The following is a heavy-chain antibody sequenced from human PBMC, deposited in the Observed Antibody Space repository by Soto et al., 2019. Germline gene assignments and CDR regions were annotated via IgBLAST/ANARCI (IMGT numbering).Heavy chain of an antibody. CDR3: ARGYSYGFYYYYGMDV. CDR2: INHSGST. D-gene: IGHD5-18*01. V-gene: IGHV4-34*01. J-gene: IGHJ6*02. CDR1: GGSFSGYY. Sequence: PXETLSLTCAVYGGSFSGYYWSWIRQPPGKGLEWIGEINHSGSTNYNPSLKSRVTISVDTSKNQFSLKLSSVTAADTAVYYCARGYSYGFYYYYGMDVWGQGTTVTVSS.